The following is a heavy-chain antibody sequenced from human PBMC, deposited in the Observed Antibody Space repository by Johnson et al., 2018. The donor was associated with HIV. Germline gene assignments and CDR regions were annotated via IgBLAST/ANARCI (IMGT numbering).Heavy chain of an antibody. V-gene: IGHV3-66*02. CDR1: GFTFSSYA. Sequence: VQLVESGGGLVQPGGSLRLSCAASGFTFSSYAMSWVRQAPGKGLEWVSVIYSGDTTYYADSVKCRFTISRDTSKNTLYLQMNSLRAEDTAVYYCANSYSSSSGNNDYAFDIWGQGTMVTVSS. CDR2: IYSGDTT. CDR3: ANSYSSSSGNNDYAFDI. D-gene: IGHD6-6*01. J-gene: IGHJ3*02.